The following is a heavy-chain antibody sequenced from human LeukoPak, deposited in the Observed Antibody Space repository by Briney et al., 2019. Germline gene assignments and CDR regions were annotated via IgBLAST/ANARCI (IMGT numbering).Heavy chain of an antibody. V-gene: IGHV3-21*01. Sequence: NPGGSLSLSCAASRFTFSSYGMHWVRQAPGKGLEWVSSISSSSSYIYYADPVKGRFTISRDNAKNSLYLQMNSLRAEDTAVYYCARDRGGYSYGYLYWGQGTLVTVSS. J-gene: IGHJ4*02. CDR2: ISSSSSYI. CDR1: RFTFSSYG. CDR3: ARDRGGYSYGYLY. D-gene: IGHD5-18*01.